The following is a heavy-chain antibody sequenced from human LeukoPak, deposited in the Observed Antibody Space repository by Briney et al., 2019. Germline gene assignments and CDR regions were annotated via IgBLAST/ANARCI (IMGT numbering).Heavy chain of an antibody. CDR2: INTNTGNP. D-gene: IGHD1-26*01. CDR1: GYTFTGYA. Sequence: ASVKVSCKASGYTFTGYAMNWVRQAPGQGLEWMGWINTNTGNPTYGQGFTGRFVFSLDTSVSTAYPQISSLKAEDTAVYYCARDHGSQRYWFDPWGQGTLVTVSS. J-gene: IGHJ5*02. V-gene: IGHV7-4-1*02. CDR3: ARDHGSQRYWFDP.